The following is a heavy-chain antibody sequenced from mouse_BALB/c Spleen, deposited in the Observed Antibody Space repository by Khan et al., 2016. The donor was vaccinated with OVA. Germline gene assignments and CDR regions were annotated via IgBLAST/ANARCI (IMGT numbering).Heavy chain of an antibody. CDR2: ISTGGHYT. Sequence: EEQLQESGGDLVEPGGSLKLSCAASGFTFSTYGMSWVRQTPDKRLEWVATISTGGHYTYYPDSVRGRFTISRDNAKNTLYLQMTSLKSEDTAMFYCARLAYYYDSEGFAYWGQGTLVTVSA. CDR3: ARLAYYYDSEGFAY. V-gene: IGHV5-6*01. J-gene: IGHJ3*01. D-gene: IGHD1-1*01. CDR1: GFTFSTYG.